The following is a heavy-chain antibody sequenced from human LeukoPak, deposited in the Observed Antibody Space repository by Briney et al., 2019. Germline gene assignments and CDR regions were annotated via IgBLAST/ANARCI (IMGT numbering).Heavy chain of an antibody. CDR3: ARESGRYYYDSSGYYFDY. J-gene: IGHJ4*02. Sequence: SETLSLTCTVSGGSISSYYWGWIRQPPGKGLEWIGYIYYSGSTNYNPSLKSRVTISVDTSKNQFSLKVSSVTAADTAVYYCARESGRYYYDSSGYYFDYWGQGTLVTVSS. D-gene: IGHD3-22*01. CDR2: IYYSGST. V-gene: IGHV4-59*12. CDR1: GGSISSYY.